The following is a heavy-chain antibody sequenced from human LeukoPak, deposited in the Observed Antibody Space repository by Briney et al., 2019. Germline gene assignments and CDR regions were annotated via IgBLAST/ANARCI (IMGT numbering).Heavy chain of an antibody. J-gene: IGHJ5*02. CDR1: GYTFTSYG. CDR3: ASSGGSSGFDP. V-gene: IGHV1-69*13. Sequence: AASVKVSCKASGYTFTSYGISWVRQAPGQGLEWMGGIIPIFGTANYAQKFQGRVTITADESTSTAYMELSSLRSEDTAVYYCASSGGSSGFDPWGQGTLVTVSS. D-gene: IGHD3-16*01. CDR2: IIPIFGTA.